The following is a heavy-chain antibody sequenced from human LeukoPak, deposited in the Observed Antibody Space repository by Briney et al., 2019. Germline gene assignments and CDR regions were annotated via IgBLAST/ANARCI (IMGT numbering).Heavy chain of an antibody. CDR2: IYYSGST. Sequence: SETLSLTCTVSGGSISSSSYYWGWIRQPPGKGLEWIGSIYYSGSTYYNPSLKSRVTISVDTSKNQFSLKLSSVTAADTAVYYCARGIAVAGPLDYWGQGTLVTVSS. J-gene: IGHJ4*02. CDR3: ARGIAVAGPLDY. D-gene: IGHD6-19*01. V-gene: IGHV4-39*07. CDR1: GGSISSSSYY.